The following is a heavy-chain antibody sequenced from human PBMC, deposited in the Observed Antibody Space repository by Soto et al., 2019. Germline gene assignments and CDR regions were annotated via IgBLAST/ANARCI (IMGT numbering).Heavy chain of an antibody. J-gene: IGHJ3*02. CDR1: GGTFSSYA. CDR3: ARDQPAAPGAFDI. V-gene: IGHV1-69*13. Sequence: SVKVSCKASGGTFSSYAISWVRQAPGQGLEWMGGIIPIFGTANYAQKFQGRVTITADESTSTAYMELSSLRSEDTAVYYCARDQPAAPGAFDIWGQGTMVTVSS. D-gene: IGHD2-2*01. CDR2: IIPIFGTA.